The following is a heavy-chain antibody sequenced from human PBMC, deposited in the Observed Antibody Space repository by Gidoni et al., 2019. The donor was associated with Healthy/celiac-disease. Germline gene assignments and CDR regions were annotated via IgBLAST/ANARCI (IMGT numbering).Heavy chain of an antibody. Sequence: QVQLQQWGAGLLKPSETLSLTCAVYGGSFSGYYWSWIRQPPGKGLEWIGEINHSGSTNYNPSLKSRVTISVDTSKNQFSLKLSSVTAADTAVYYCARVYRYSSGWYSYDYWGQGTLVTVSS. J-gene: IGHJ4*02. CDR2: INHSGST. CDR3: ARVYRYSSGWYSYDY. D-gene: IGHD6-19*01. CDR1: GGSFSGYY. V-gene: IGHV4-34*01.